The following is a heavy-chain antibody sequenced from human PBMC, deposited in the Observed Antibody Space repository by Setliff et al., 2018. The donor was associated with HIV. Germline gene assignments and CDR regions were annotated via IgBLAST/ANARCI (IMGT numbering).Heavy chain of an antibody. CDR2: IYYSGST. J-gene: IGHJ6*03. V-gene: IGHV4-39*01. D-gene: IGHD5-12*01. Sequence: NPSETLSLTCTVSGGSISSSSYYWGWIRQPPGKGLEWIGSIYYSGSTYYNPSLKSRVTISVDTSKNQFSLKLSSVTAADTAVYYCARHRFAVEMATITVDYYYYYMDVWGKGTTVTVS. CDR1: GGSISSSSYY. CDR3: ARHRFAVEMATITVDYYYYYMDV.